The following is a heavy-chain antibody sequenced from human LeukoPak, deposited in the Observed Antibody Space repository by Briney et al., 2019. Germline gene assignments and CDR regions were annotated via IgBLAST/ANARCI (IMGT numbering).Heavy chain of an antibody. CDR1: GFTFSNAW. CDR3: TTDRGLYDSSGYYYFATDI. Sequence: GGSLGLSCAASGFTFSNAWMNWVRQAPGKGLEWVGRIKSKSDGWTTDYAAPVKGRFTISRDDSKNTLFLQMNSLKTEDTAVYYCTTDRGLYDSSGYYYFATDIWGQGTMVTVSS. V-gene: IGHV3-15*01. CDR2: IKSKSDGWTT. J-gene: IGHJ3*02. D-gene: IGHD3-22*01.